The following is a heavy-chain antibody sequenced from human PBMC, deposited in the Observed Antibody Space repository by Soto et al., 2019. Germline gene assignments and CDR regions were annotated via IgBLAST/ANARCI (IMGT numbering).Heavy chain of an antibody. J-gene: IGHJ6*02. V-gene: IGHV1-2*02. CDR1: GYTFTGYY. CDR3: ARYNWNLRRVNYYYGMDV. CDR2: INPNSDGT. D-gene: IGHD1-7*01. Sequence: GASVKVSCKASGYTFTGYYMHWVRQAPGQGLEWMGWINPNSDGTNYAQKFQGRVTMTRDTSISTAYMELSRLRSDDTAVYYCARYNWNLRRVNYYYGMDVWGQGTTVTVSS.